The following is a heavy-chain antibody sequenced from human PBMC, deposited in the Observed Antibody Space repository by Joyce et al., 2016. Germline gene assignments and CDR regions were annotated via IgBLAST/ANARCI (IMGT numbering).Heavy chain of an antibody. Sequence: QVQLVQSGAEVKKPGASLKVSCKVSGNTLSELAIYWGRQAPGKGLEWMGGNEPEDEETIYAPKLRGRVTMTDDPSTDTAYMELSSLKSEDTAVYYCAIAKAHDGLLTGYYEPLEYWGLGTLLTVSS. CDR3: AIAKAHDGLLTGYYEPLEY. V-gene: IGHV1-24*01. CDR1: GNTLSELA. CDR2: NEPEDEET. D-gene: IGHD3-9*01. J-gene: IGHJ4*02.